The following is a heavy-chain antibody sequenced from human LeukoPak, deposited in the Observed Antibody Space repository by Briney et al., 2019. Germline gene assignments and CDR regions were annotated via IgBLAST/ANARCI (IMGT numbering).Heavy chain of an antibody. Sequence: PGGSLRLSCAASGFTFSSYAMSWVRQAPGKGLEWVSDISGSGGSTYYADSVKGRFIISRDNSKNTLYLQMNSLRAEDTAVYYCAKTPTSSSSSYYYYYYMDVWGKGTTVTVSS. D-gene: IGHD6-6*01. J-gene: IGHJ6*03. CDR2: ISGSGGST. CDR3: AKTPTSSSSSYYYYYYMDV. V-gene: IGHV3-23*01. CDR1: GFTFSSYA.